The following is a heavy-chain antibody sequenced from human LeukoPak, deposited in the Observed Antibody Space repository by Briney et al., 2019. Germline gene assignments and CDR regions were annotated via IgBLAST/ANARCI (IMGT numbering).Heavy chain of an antibody. Sequence: SETLSLTCTVSGGSISSYYWSWIRQPPGKGLEWIGYIYYSGSTNYNPSLKSRVTISVDTSKNQFSLRLSSVTAADTAVYYCAREDPQTTVPEGLDVWGQGTTVTVSS. CDR3: AREDPQTTVPEGLDV. CDR2: IYYSGST. V-gene: IGHV4-59*01. D-gene: IGHD4-17*01. J-gene: IGHJ6*02. CDR1: GGSISSYY.